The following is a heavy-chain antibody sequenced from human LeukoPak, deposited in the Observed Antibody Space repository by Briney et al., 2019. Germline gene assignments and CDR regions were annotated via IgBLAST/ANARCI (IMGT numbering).Heavy chain of an antibody. J-gene: IGHJ1*01. V-gene: IGHV1-46*01. CDR1: GYIFTSYY. CDR3: AREEGEWPPSYFQH. CDR2: INPSGGST. D-gene: IGHD3-16*01. Sequence: ASVKVSCKASGYIFTSYYMHWVRQAPGQGLEWMGIINPSGGSTTYAQKFQGRVTMTRDTSTSTVYMELSSLISEDTAVYYCAREEGEWPPSYFQHWGQGTLVTVSS.